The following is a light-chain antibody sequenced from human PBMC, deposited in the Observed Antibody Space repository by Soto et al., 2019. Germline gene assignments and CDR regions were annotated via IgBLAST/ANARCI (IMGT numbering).Light chain of an antibody. J-gene: IGKJ4*01. V-gene: IGKV3-11*01. CDR1: QNVYNN. CDR3: QQRGNWPLT. Sequence: EIVMTQSPATLSVSPGEGATLSCKASQNVYNNLAWYQQRPGQPPRLLIYDASNRATGIPARFSGSGSGTDFTLTISSLEPEDFAVYYCQQRGNWPLTFGGGTKVDIK. CDR2: DAS.